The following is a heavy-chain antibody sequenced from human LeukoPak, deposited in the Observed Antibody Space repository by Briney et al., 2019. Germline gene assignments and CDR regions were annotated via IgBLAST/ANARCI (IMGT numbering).Heavy chain of an antibody. Sequence: GGSLGLSCAASGSTFNSYWMNWVRQAPGKGLEWVANIKQDGSEKYYVDSVKGRFTISRDNAENSLYLQMNSLRAEDTAVYYCATSRTFDYWGQGTLVTVSS. CDR2: IKQDGSEK. CDR3: ATSRTFDY. CDR1: GSTFNSYW. V-gene: IGHV3-7*01. J-gene: IGHJ4*02. D-gene: IGHD1-7*01.